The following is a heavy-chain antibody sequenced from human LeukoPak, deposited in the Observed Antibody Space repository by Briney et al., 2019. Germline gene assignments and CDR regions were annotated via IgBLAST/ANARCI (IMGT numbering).Heavy chain of an antibody. Sequence: GGSLRLSCAASGFTFSSYGMHWVRQAPGKGLEWVAVISYDGSNKYYADSVKGRFTISRDNSKNTLYLQMNSLRAEDTAVYYCAREPYGSGSPFDYWGQGTLVTVSS. J-gene: IGHJ4*02. V-gene: IGHV3-30*03. CDR2: ISYDGSNK. CDR3: AREPYGSGSPFDY. CDR1: GFTFSSYG. D-gene: IGHD3-10*01.